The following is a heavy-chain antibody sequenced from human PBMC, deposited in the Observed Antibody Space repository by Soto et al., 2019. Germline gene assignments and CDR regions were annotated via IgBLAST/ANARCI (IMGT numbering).Heavy chain of an antibody. CDR2: MNPNSGNT. CDR3: ARGSVLESLLSDYDMDV. CDR1: GYTFTSYD. Sequence: ASVKVSCKASGYTFTSYDINWVRQATGQGLEWMGWMNPNSGNTGYAQKFQGRVTMTRNTSISTAYMELSSLRSEDTAVYYCARGSVLESLLSDYDMDVWGHGPTGTVPS. J-gene: IGHJ6*02. V-gene: IGHV1-8*01. D-gene: IGHD3-3*01.